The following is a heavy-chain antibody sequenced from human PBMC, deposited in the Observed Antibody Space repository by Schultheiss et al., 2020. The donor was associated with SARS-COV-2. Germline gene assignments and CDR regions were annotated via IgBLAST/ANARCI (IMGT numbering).Heavy chain of an antibody. CDR1: GGSFSDYY. D-gene: IGHD6-13*01. CDR2: INHSGST. Sequence: SQTLSLTCAVYGGSFSDYYWSWIRQPPGKGLEWIGEINHSGSTNYNPSLKSRVTISVDTSKNQFSLKLSSVTAADTAVYYCARAVIAAAGRIGFDYWGQGTLVTVSS. CDR3: ARAVIAAAGRIGFDY. V-gene: IGHV4-34*01. J-gene: IGHJ4*02.